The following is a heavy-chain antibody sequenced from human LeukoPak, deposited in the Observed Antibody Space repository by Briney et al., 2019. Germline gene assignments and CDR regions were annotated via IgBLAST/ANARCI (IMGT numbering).Heavy chain of an antibody. D-gene: IGHD5-18*01. V-gene: IGHV3-74*01. CDR2: INSGGNST. CDR1: GFTFSSYW. J-gene: IGHJ4*02. Sequence: GGSLRLSCAASGFTFSSYWMHWVRQAPGRGLVWVSRINSGGNSTTYADSVKGRFTISRDNAKNTLYLQMNSLRAEDTAVYYCAKDDRIQARRYSYNYWGQGTLVTVSS. CDR3: AKDDRIQARRYSYNY.